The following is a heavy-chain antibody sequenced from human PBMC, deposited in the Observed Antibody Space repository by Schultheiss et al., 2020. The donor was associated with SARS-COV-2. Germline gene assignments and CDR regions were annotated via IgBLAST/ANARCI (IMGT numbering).Heavy chain of an antibody. J-gene: IGHJ6*02. V-gene: IGHV3-30*18. D-gene: IGHD3-3*01. CDR3: AKAGLWSGYWEYNYYYGMDV. CDR1: GFTFSSYG. Sequence: GESLKISCAASGFTFSSYGMHWVRQAPGKGLEWVAVISYDGSNKYYADSVKGRFTISRDNAKNSLYLQMNSLRAEDTAVYYCAKAGLWSGYWEYNYYYGMDVWGQGTTVTVSS. CDR2: ISYDGSNK.